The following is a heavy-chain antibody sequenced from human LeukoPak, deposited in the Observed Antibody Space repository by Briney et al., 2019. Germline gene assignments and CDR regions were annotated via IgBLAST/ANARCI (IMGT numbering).Heavy chain of an antibody. CDR1: GGSISSGAYS. J-gene: IGHJ4*02. D-gene: IGHD1-26*01. V-gene: IGHV4-30-4*07. CDR3: ARGAAAELPYFDY. CDR2: VYYSGGT. Sequence: SETLSLTCAVSGGSISSGAYSWSRIRHPPRKGLEWIGYVYYSGGTYYNPSLKSRVTISVDTSKNQFSLKLSSVTAADTAVYYCARGAAAELPYFDYWGQGTLVTVSS.